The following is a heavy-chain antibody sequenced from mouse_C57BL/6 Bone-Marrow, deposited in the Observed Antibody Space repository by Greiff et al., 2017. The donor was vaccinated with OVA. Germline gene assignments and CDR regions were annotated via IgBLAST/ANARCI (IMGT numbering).Heavy chain of an antibody. D-gene: IGHD1-2*01. V-gene: IGHV1-50*01. Sequence: QVQLQQPGAELVKPGASVKLSCKASGYTFTGYWMHWVKRRPEQGLEWIGRINPSDGNPNYNQKFKGKATWTVDTSSSTAYMQLSSLTSEDSAVYYCARDYYGPYAMDYWGQGTSVTVSS. J-gene: IGHJ4*01. CDR3: ARDYYGPYAMDY. CDR2: INPSDGNP. CDR1: GYTFTGYW.